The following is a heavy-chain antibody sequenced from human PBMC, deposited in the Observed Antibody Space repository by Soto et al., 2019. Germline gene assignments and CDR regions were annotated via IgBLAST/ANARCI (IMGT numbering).Heavy chain of an antibody. V-gene: IGHV4-59*08. J-gene: IGHJ6*03. Sequence: PSETLSLTCTVSGGSISSYYWGWIRQPPGKGLEWIGYIYYSGSTNYNPSLKSRVTISVDTSKNQFSLKLSSVTAADTAVYYCARIPVYDFWSGLDPYYYMDVWGKGTTVTVSS. D-gene: IGHD3-3*01. CDR3: ARIPVYDFWSGLDPYYYMDV. CDR2: IYYSGST. CDR1: GGSISSYY.